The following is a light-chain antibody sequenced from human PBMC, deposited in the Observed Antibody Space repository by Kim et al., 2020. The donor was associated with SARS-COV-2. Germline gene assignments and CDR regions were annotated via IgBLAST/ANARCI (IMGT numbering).Light chain of an antibody. CDR3: QQYDTYST. CDR2: GAS. J-gene: IGKJ2*01. CDR1: QGINIY. Sequence: IQLTQSPSSLSASVGDRVTISCRASQGINIYLAWFQHKPGEAPRLLIYGASTLQSGVPSRFSGSGSGTDFTLTISSLQPEDFATYYCQQYDTYSTFGQGTKVDIK. V-gene: IGKV1-16*01.